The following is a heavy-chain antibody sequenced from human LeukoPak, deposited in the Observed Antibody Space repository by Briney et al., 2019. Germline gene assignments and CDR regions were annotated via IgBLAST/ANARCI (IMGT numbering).Heavy chain of an antibody. J-gene: IGHJ4*02. CDR2: IRSKAYGGTT. D-gene: IGHD2-2*01. Sequence: GGSLRLSCIASGFTFGDYAMSWFRQAPGKGLEWVGFIRSKAYGGTTEYAASVKGRFTISRDDSKSIAYLQMNSLKTEDTAVYYCTRDPPFWCSSTSCYHYGFDYWGQGTLVTVSS. CDR1: GFTFGDYA. V-gene: IGHV3-49*03. CDR3: TRDPPFWCSSTSCYHYGFDY.